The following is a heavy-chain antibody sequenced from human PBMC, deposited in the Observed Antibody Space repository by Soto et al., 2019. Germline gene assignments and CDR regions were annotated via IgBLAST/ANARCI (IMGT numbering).Heavy chain of an antibody. CDR3: ARESGDWPLNWFDP. J-gene: IGHJ5*02. V-gene: IGHV3-74*01. CDR2: ITRGGKSK. D-gene: IGHD2-21*02. Sequence: VHLVESGGGLVQPGGSLRLSCAASGFNFSNHWMHWVRQRPGEGLVWDSRITRGGKSKAYAESVKGRFAISRDNAKNTLYLQMNGLPAEDTAVYYCARESGDWPLNWFDPWGQGTLVTVSS. CDR1: GFNFSNHW.